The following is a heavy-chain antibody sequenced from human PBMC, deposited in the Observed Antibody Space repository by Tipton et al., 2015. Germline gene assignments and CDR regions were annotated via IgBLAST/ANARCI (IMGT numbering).Heavy chain of an antibody. CDR2: ISHSGST. CDR3: ARTDALGHFDY. Sequence: TLSLTCAVSAYSISTDYYWGWIRQPPGKGLEWIGTISHSGSTYYNPSLKSRVTISVDSSKNQFSLRLSSVTAADTAVYFCARTDALGHFDYWGLGTLVTVSS. CDR1: AYSISTDYY. J-gene: IGHJ4*02. D-gene: IGHD2-8*01. V-gene: IGHV4-38-2*01.